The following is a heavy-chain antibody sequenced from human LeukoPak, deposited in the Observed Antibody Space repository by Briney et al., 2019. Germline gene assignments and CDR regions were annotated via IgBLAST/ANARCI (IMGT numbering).Heavy chain of an antibody. J-gene: IGHJ4*02. Sequence: SETLSLTCTVSGGSISSSSYYWGWIRQPPGKGLEWIGSIYHSGSTYYNPSLKSRVTISVDTSKNQFSLKLSSVTAADTAVYYCARSFYGGGGYDYVWGSYRYAAFDYWGQGTLVTVSS. CDR2: IYHSGST. D-gene: IGHD3-16*02. CDR3: ARSFYGGGGYDYVWGSYRYAAFDY. V-gene: IGHV4-39*07. CDR1: GGSISSSSYY.